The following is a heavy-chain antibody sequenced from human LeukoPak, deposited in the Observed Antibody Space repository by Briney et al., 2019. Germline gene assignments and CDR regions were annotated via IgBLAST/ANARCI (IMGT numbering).Heavy chain of an antibody. CDR2: INEDGSEK. V-gene: IGHV3-7*01. Sequence: GGSLRLSCAVSGFTFTTHWMTWVHQAPGKGLEWVANINEDGSEKYYLDSVKGRFTIPIDNAKNSLYLQMNSLRAEDTAVYYCARDSRVIRGGQDYWGQGTLVTVSS. J-gene: IGHJ4*02. CDR3: ARDSRVIRGGQDY. CDR1: GFTFTTHW. D-gene: IGHD3-10*01.